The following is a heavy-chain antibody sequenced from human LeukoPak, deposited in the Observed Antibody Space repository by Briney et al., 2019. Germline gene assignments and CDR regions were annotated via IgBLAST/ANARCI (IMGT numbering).Heavy chain of an antibody. Sequence: PGGSLRLSCAASGFTVSSNYMSWVRQAPGKGLEWVSVIYSGGSTYYADSVKGRFTISRDNSKNTLYLQMNSLRAEDTAVYYCGGVAVPYYYYMDVWGEGTTVTVSS. D-gene: IGHD2-15*01. J-gene: IGHJ6*03. CDR1: GFTVSSNY. CDR2: IYSGGST. CDR3: GGVAVPYYYYMDV. V-gene: IGHV3-53*01.